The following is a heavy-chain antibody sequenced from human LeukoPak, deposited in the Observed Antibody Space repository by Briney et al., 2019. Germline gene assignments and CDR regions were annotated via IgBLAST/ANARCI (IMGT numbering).Heavy chain of an antibody. J-gene: IGHJ6*03. V-gene: IGHV3-21*01. CDR3: ARDPYSGSYGDYYYYMDV. Sequence: GGSLRLSCAASGFTFSNYNMNWVRQAPGKGLEWVSSITSTSSYIYYADSVKGRFTISRGNAENSLYLQMNSLRAEDTAVYYCARDPYSGSYGDYYYYMDVWGKGTTVTISS. CDR2: ITSTSSYI. CDR1: GFTFSNYN. D-gene: IGHD1-26*01.